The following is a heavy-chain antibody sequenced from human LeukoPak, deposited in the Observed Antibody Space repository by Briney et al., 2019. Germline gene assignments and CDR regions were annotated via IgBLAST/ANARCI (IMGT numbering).Heavy chain of an antibody. J-gene: IGHJ4*02. CDR2: IRSKSDGGTI. Sequence: GGSLRLSCVGSGFTFSDAWMSWVRQAPGKGLEWVGRIRSKSDGGTIDYAAPVKGRFTISRDDSRNTLYLQMNSLKTEDTAVYYCTTRRQDGWWGQGTLVTVS. CDR1: GFTFSDAW. V-gene: IGHV3-15*01. D-gene: IGHD2-15*01. CDR3: TTRRQDGW.